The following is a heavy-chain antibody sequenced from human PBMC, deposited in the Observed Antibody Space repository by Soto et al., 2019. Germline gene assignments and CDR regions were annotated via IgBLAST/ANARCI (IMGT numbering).Heavy chain of an antibody. J-gene: IGHJ6*02. CDR2: IYHSGST. V-gene: IGHV4-4*02. Sequence: SEPLSLTCAVSVGSISSSNWWSWVHQPPGKGLEWIGEIYHSGSTNYNPSLKSRVTISVDKSKNQFSLQLSSVTAADTAVYYCARGRIAVAGTIYYGMDVWGQGTTVTVSS. CDR1: VGSISSSNW. D-gene: IGHD6-19*01. CDR3: ARGRIAVAGTIYYGMDV.